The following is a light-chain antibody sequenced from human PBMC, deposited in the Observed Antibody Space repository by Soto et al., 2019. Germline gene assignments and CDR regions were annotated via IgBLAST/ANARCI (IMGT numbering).Light chain of an antibody. J-gene: IGKJ3*01. Sequence: EIVLTQSPGTLSLSPGERATLSCRASQSINNRYLAWYQQKPGQAPRLLIYAASSRATGIPDRFSGSGSGTDFTLTISRLEPEDFAVYYFQQFGSSPGFTFVPGTKVDIK. CDR3: QQFGSSPGFT. CDR2: AAS. CDR1: QSINNRY. V-gene: IGKV3-20*01.